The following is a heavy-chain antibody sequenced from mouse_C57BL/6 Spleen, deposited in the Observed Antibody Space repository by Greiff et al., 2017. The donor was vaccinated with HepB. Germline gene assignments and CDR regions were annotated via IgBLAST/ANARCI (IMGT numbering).Heavy chain of an antibody. D-gene: IGHD1-1*01. CDR3: ASRHYYGSSPYAMDY. Sequence: EVQLVESGAELVKPGASVKLSCTASGFNIKDYYMHWVKQRTEQGLEWIGRIDPEDGETKYAPKFQGKATITADTSSNTAYLQLSSLTSEDTAVYYCASRHYYGSSPYAMDYWGQGTSVTVSS. V-gene: IGHV14-2*01. CDR1: GFNIKDYY. CDR2: IDPEDGET. J-gene: IGHJ4*01.